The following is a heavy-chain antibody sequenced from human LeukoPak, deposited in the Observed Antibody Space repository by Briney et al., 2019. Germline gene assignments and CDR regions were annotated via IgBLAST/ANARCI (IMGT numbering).Heavy chain of an antibody. CDR3: GSIAAAYYYYGMDV. V-gene: IGHV4-61*01. CDR2: IYYSGST. J-gene: IGHJ6*02. D-gene: IGHD6-13*01. CDR1: GGSISSGSYY. Sequence: PSETLSLTCTVSGGSISSGSYYWSWIRQPPGKGLEWIGYIYYSGSTNYNPSLKSRVTISVDTSKNQFSLKLSSVTAADTAVYYCGSIAAAYYYYGMDVWGQGTTVTVSS.